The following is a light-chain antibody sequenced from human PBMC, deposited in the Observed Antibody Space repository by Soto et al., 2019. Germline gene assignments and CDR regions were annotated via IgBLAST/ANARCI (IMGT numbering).Light chain of an antibody. J-gene: IGLJ3*02. Sequence: QPVLTQTPSASGTPGQRVTISCSGSNSNIGSNTVNWYQQLPGTAPKLLIYSNNQRPSGVPDRFSGSKSGTSASLAISGLQSEDEADYYCAAWDDSLNGWVFGGGTKLTVL. CDR3: AAWDDSLNGWV. CDR1: NSNIGSNT. V-gene: IGLV1-44*01. CDR2: SNN.